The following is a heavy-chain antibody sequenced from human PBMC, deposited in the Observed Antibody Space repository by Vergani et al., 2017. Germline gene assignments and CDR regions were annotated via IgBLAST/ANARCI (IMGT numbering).Heavy chain of an antibody. Sequence: EVQLVQSRAEVKKPGESLKISCKASGYTFTNSWIGWVRQMPGKGLEWMGVVYPADSDTRYSPSFQGQVTISADKSISTAYLQWNSLKASDTAIYFCARKYSFGLFDYWGQGIPVTVSS. J-gene: IGHJ4*02. V-gene: IGHV5-51*01. CDR3: ARKYSFGLFDY. CDR2: VYPADSDT. D-gene: IGHD5-18*01. CDR1: GYTFTNSW.